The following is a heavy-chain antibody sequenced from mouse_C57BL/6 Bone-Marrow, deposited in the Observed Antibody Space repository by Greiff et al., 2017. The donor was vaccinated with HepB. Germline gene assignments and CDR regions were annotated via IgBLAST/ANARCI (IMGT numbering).Heavy chain of an antibody. D-gene: IGHD1-1*01. J-gene: IGHJ4*01. Sequence: QVQLKESGPELVKPGASVKISCKASGYAFSSSWMNWVKQRPGKGLEWIGRIYPGDGDTNYNGKFKGKATLTADKSSSTAYMQLSSLTSEDSAVYFCARDGSSYHYYAMDYWGQGTSVTVSS. CDR1: GYAFSSSW. V-gene: IGHV1-82*01. CDR3: ARDGSSYHYYAMDY. CDR2: IYPGDGDT.